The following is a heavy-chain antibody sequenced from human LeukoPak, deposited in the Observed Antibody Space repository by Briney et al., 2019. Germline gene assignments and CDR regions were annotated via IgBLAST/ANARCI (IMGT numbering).Heavy chain of an antibody. J-gene: IGHJ5*02. Sequence: PGGSLRLSCAASGFTFGSYAMTWVRQAPGKGLEWVSSIDASGGSTYYADSVKGRFTISRDNSKNTFYLQMNTQRADDTAVYYCAKGSGSGWYGWFAPWGQGTLVTVSS. D-gene: IGHD6-19*01. V-gene: IGHV3-23*01. CDR1: GFTFGSYA. CDR3: AKGSGSGWYGWFAP. CDR2: IDASGGST.